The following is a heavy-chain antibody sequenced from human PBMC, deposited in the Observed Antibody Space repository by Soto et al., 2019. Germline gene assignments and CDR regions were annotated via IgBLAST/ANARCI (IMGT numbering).Heavy chain of an antibody. J-gene: IGHJ6*02. CDR3: ARVRFLEWSALTYYYYGMDV. D-gene: IGHD3-3*01. Sequence: SVKVSCKASGYTFTGYYMHWVRQAPGQGLEWMGWINPNSGGTNYAQKFQGRVTMTRDTSISTAYMELSRLRSDDTAVYYCARVRFLEWSALTYYYYGMDVWGQGTTVTVSS. CDR2: INPNSGGT. CDR1: GYTFTGYY. V-gene: IGHV1-2*02.